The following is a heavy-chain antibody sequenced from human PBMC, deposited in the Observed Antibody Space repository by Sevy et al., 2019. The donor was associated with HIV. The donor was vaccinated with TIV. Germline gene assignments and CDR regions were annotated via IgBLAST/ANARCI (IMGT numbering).Heavy chain of an antibody. Sequence: GGSLRLSCAASGFSFSWYWMSWVRQTPEKGLEWVANIKQDGSEKNYVDSVKGRFTISRDNANNSVYLQMNSLRADDTAVYYCATKGGSRPNYALDTWGQGTMVTVSS. D-gene: IGHD3-10*01. CDR3: ATKGGSRPNYALDT. CDR2: IKQDGSEK. V-gene: IGHV3-7*01. CDR1: GFSFSWYW. J-gene: IGHJ3*02.